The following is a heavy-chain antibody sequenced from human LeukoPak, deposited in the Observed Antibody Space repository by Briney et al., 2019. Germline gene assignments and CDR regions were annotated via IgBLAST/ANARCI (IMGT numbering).Heavy chain of an antibody. D-gene: IGHD5-12*01. CDR1: GFTFSSYA. CDR3: AKNGWLRSSGLWGDY. Sequence: PGGSLRLTCVASGFTFSSYAMTWFRQAPGKGLEWVSSFSGGDGSPYHADSVKGRFTISRDNSKSTLYLQMNSPRAEDTAIYYCAKNGWLRSSGLWGDYWGQGALVTVSS. CDR2: FSGGDGSP. V-gene: IGHV3-23*01. J-gene: IGHJ4*02.